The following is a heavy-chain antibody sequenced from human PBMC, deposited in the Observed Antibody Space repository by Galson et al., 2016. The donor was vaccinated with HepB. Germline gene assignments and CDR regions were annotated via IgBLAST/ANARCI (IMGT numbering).Heavy chain of an antibody. CDR2: IYPGDSDT. CDR3: ARSFLAYYFDY. CDR1: GYRFSSYY. J-gene: IGHJ4*02. Sequence: QSGAEVKKPGESLKISCEGSGYRFSSYYIAWVRQMPGKGLEWMGIIYPGDSDTRYSPSFQGQVTISADKSITTAYLQWSSLKASDTAIYYCARSFLAYYFDYWGQGALVTVSS. V-gene: IGHV5-51*01.